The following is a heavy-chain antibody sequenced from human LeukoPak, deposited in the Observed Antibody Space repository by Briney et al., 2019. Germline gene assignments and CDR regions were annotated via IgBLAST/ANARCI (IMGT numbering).Heavy chain of an antibody. CDR2: ISYDGSNK. J-gene: IGHJ4*02. CDR3: ARGQGGSYDY. V-gene: IGHV3-30-3*01. Sequence: GGSLRLSCAASGFTFSSYAMHWVCQAPGKGREWVAVISYDGSNKYYADSVKGRFTISRDNSKNTLYLQMNSLRAEDTAVYYCARGQGGSYDYWGQGTLVTVSS. D-gene: IGHD1-26*01. CDR1: GFTFSSYA.